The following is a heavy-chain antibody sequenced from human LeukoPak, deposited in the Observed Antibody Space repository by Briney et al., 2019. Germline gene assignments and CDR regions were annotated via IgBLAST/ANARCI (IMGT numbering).Heavy chain of an antibody. Sequence: ASVNVSCKASGGTFSRYAISWVRQAPGQGLEWMGGIIPMFGIANYAQKFQARVTITADESTSTAYMELSSLRSEDTAVYYCARDRPYTGGWRGFDYWGQGTLVSVSS. D-gene: IGHD6-19*01. CDR2: IIPMFGIA. J-gene: IGHJ4*02. CDR1: GGTFSRYA. CDR3: ARDRPYTGGWRGFDY. V-gene: IGHV1-69*13.